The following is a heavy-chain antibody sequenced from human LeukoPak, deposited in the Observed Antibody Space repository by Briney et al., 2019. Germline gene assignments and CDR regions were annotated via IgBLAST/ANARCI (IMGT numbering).Heavy chain of an antibody. V-gene: IGHV3-23*01. J-gene: IGHJ4*02. CDR2: ISGSGDAT. CDR1: GFTFSYYG. CDR3: AKDERSEISSWIQLWFY. Sequence: SGGTLRLSCAASGFTFSYYGMSWVRQAPGKGLEWVSSISGSGDATYYADSVKGRFTISRDSSKNTLYLQMNSLRAEDTAVYYCAKDERSEISSWIQLWFYWGQGTLVTVPS. D-gene: IGHD5-18*01.